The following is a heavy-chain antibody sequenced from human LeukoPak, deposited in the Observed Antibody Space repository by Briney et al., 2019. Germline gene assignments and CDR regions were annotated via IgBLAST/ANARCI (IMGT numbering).Heavy chain of an antibody. J-gene: IGHJ4*02. Sequence: PGGSLRLSCAASGLTFSRFAMNWVRQAPGKGLEWVSAISGSGGSTYYADSVKGRFTISRDNSKNTLHLQMNSVRAEDTAVYYCASWQGYNSGWYGVDYWGQGTLVTVSS. CDR2: ISGSGGST. CDR1: GLTFSRFA. CDR3: ASWQGYNSGWYGVDY. D-gene: IGHD6-19*01. V-gene: IGHV3-23*01.